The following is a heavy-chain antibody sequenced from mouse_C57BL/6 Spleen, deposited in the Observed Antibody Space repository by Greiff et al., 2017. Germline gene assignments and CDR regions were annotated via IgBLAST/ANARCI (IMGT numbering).Heavy chain of an antibody. D-gene: IGHD6-1*01. Sequence: VQLQQPGAELVKPGASVKLSCKASGYTFTSYWMHWVKQRPGQGLEWIGMIHPNSGSTNYNEKFKSKATMTVDKYSITDYMQLSRLTSEDSAVYYCARRRAFPSWFAYWGQGTLVTVSA. V-gene: IGHV1-64*01. J-gene: IGHJ3*01. CDR2: IHPNSGST. CDR3: ARRRAFPSWFAY. CDR1: GYTFTSYW.